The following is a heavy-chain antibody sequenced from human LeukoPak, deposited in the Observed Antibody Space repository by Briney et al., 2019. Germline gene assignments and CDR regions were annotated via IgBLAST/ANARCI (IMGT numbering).Heavy chain of an antibody. CDR1: GYTFTDYY. Sequence: ASVKVSCKASGYTFTDYYMHWVRQAPGQGLEWMGWINPNSGGTNYAQKFQGRVTMTRDTSISTAYMELSRLRSDDTAVYYCARRAPGYCSSTSCYPGDYWGQGTLVTVSS. V-gene: IGHV1-2*02. CDR3: ARRAPGYCSSTSCYPGDY. D-gene: IGHD2-2*03. CDR2: INPNSGGT. J-gene: IGHJ4*02.